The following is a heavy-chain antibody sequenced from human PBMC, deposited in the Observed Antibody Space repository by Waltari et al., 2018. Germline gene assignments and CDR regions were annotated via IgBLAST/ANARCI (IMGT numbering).Heavy chain of an antibody. V-gene: IGHV3-7*01. Sequence: EVQLVESGGGLAQPGGSLGRSCAASGLGLSNFWMTWVRQASGKGPEWVANIKEDGSEKYYMDSVKGRFTISRDNAKNSLYLQMNNLRVEDTAVYYCTRGGLDSSWYWRDWGQGTLVTVSS. CDR3: TRGGLDSSWYWRD. CDR2: IKEDGSEK. J-gene: IGHJ4*02. CDR1: GLGLSNFW. D-gene: IGHD6-13*01.